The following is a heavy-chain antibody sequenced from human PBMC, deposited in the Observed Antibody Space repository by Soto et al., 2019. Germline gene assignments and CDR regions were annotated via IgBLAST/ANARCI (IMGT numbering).Heavy chain of an antibody. V-gene: IGHV4-30-2*01. D-gene: IGHD3-10*01. CDR2: INHLETT. CDR3: GRGAGFGSFDY. J-gene: IGHJ4*02. Sequence: PSATLSLTCTVSGASITYGAYSWSWIRQTPGTGLEWIGYINHLETTFYNPSFEILLTLSIDRTKNQFSLNLKSLSAADSAVEFCGRGAGFGSFDYWGQGILGTVSS. CDR1: GASITYGAYS.